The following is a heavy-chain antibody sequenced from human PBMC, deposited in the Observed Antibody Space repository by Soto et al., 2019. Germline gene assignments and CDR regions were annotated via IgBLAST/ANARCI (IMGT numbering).Heavy chain of an antibody. V-gene: IGHV1-2*02. Sequence: ASVQVSFKASGYTFTGYYMHWVRQAPGQGLEWMGWINPNSGGTNYADSVKGRFTISRDNSKNTLYLQMNSLRAEDTAVYYCAKAAVAGHYYYYGMDVWGQGTTVTVSS. CDR2: INPNSGGT. CDR3: AKAAVAGHYYYYGMDV. D-gene: IGHD6-19*01. CDR1: GYTFTGYY. J-gene: IGHJ6*02.